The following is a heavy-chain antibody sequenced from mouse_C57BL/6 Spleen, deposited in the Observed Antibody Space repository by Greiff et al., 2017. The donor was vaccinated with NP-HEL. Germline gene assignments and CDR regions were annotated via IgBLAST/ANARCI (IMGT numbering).Heavy chain of an antibody. V-gene: IGHV1-50*01. CDR2: IDPSDSYT. J-gene: IGHJ2*01. Sequence: QVHVKQSGAELVKPGASVKLSCKASGYTFTSYWMQWVKQRPGQGLEWIGEIDPSDSYTNYNQKFKGKATLTVDTSSSTAYMQLSSLTSEDSAVYYCASRRRTRYYFDYWGQGTTLTVSS. CDR1: GYTFTSYW. CDR3: ASRRRTRYYFDY.